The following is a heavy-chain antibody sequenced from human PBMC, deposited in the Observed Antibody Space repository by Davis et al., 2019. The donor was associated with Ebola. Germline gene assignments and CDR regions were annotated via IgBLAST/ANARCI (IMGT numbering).Heavy chain of an antibody. D-gene: IGHD5/OR15-5a*01. CDR1: GDSVSSKSAT. CDR2: TYYRSKWYN. CDR3: ARVKVSTPNYYYMDV. J-gene: IGHJ6*02. V-gene: IGHV6-1*01. Sequence: PSETLSLTCVISGDSVSSKSATWNWIRQSPSRGLEWLGRTYYRSKWYNDYAVSVESRIIINSDTSKNQFSLHLNSVAPEDTAVYYCARVKVSTPNYYYMDVWGQGTLVTVSS.